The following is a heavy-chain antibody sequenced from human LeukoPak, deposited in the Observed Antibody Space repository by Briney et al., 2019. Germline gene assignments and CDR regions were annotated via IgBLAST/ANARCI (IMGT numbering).Heavy chain of an antibody. D-gene: IGHD4-17*01. CDR3: ARVAPDYGEDY. Sequence: ASVKVSCKASGGTFSSYAISWVRQAPGQGLEWMGRIIPILGIANYAQKFQGRVTITADKSTSTAYMELRSLRSDDTAVYYCARVAPDYGEDYWGQGTLVTVSS. CDR2: IIPILGIA. J-gene: IGHJ4*02. CDR1: GGTFSSYA. V-gene: IGHV1-69*04.